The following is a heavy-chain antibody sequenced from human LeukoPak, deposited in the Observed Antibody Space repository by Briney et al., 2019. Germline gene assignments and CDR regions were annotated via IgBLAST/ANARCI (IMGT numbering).Heavy chain of an antibody. V-gene: IGHV4-34*01. Sequence: SETLSLTCAVYGGSFSGYYWSWIRQPPGKGLEWIGEINHSGSTNYNPSLKSRVTISVDTSKNQFPLKLSSVTAADTAVYYCARGRFKTTVDYWGQGTLVTVSS. CDR1: GGSFSGYY. CDR3: ARGRFKTTVDY. J-gene: IGHJ4*02. D-gene: IGHD1-1*01. CDR2: INHSGST.